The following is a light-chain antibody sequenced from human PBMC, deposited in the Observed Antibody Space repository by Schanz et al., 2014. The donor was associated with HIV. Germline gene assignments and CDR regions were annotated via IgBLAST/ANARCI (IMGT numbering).Light chain of an antibody. V-gene: IGLV1-44*01. CDR2: NTY. J-gene: IGLJ3*02. Sequence: QSVLTQPPSASGTPGQRVTISCSGSSSTFRSNAVNWYQQLPGTAPKLLIYNTYHRPSGVPDRFSGSQSGTSASLAISGLQSEDEADFYCATWDDSLSGRVFGGGTKVTVL. CDR1: SSTFRSNA. CDR3: ATWDDSLSGRV.